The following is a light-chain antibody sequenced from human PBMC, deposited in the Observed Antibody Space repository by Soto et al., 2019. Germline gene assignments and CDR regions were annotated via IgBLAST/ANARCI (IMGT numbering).Light chain of an antibody. Sequence: QSALTQPPSVSGAPVQRVTISCTGSSSNIGAGYDVHWYQQLPGTAPKLLIYGNSNRPSGVPDRFSGSKSGTSASLAITGLQAEDEADYYCQSYDRSLSGYVFGSGTKLTVL. CDR2: GNS. J-gene: IGLJ1*01. CDR1: SSNIGAGYD. CDR3: QSYDRSLSGYV. V-gene: IGLV1-40*01.